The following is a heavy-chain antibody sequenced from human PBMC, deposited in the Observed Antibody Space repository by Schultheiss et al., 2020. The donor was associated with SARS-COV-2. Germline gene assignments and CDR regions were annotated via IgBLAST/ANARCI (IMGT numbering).Heavy chain of an antibody. CDR2: ISSSRSTI. D-gene: IGHD1/OR15-1a*01. V-gene: IGHV3-48*02. CDR3: ERGGEQPII. Sequence: GGSLRLSCAASGFTFSSYSMNWVRQAPGKGLEWISYISSSRSTIYYADSVKGGFTISRDNVKKSLYLQMNSLRDDDTAVYYCERGGEQPIIWGQGILVTVAS. J-gene: IGHJ4*02. CDR1: GFTFSSYS.